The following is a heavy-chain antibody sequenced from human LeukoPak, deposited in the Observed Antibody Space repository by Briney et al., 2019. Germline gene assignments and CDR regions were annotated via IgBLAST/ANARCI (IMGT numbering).Heavy chain of an antibody. V-gene: IGHV4-39*01. CDR3: ARQEMAAVRWFDP. J-gene: IGHJ5*02. Sequence: SETLSLTCTVSGGSISSSSYYWGWIRQPPGKGLEWIGSIYYSGSTYYNPSLKSRVTISVDTSKNQFSLKLSSVTAADTAVYYCARQEMAAVRWFDPWGQGTLVTVSS. CDR2: IYYSGST. CDR1: GGSISSSSYY. D-gene: IGHD5-24*01.